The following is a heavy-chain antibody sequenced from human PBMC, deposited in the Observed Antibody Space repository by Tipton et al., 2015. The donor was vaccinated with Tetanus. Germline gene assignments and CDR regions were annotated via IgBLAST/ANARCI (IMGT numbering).Heavy chain of an antibody. Sequence: GSLRLSCAASGSTFREYWMSWVRQAPGKGLEWVANIQNDGGETYHLESVRGRFTISRDNGKNSVYLQMNSLRPEDTAVYYCARLGRNSLGAFDVWGQGTLVGVSS. J-gene: IGHJ3*01. V-gene: IGHV3-7*03. CDR2: IQNDGGET. D-gene: IGHD7-27*01. CDR1: GSTFREYW. CDR3: ARLGRNSLGAFDV.